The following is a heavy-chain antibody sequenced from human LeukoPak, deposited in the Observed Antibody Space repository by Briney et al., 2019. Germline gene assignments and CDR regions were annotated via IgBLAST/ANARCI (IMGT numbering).Heavy chain of an antibody. J-gene: IGHJ2*01. V-gene: IGHV4-39*07. CDR1: GGSISSSSYY. CDR3: ARRVRAARGYWYFDL. CDR2: IYYSGST. Sequence: SETLSLTCTVSGGSISSSSYYWGWIRQPPGKGLEWIGSIYYSGSTYYNPSLKSRVTISVDTSKNQFSLKLSSVTAADTAVYYCARRVRAARGYWYFDLWGRGTLVTVSS. D-gene: IGHD2-15*01.